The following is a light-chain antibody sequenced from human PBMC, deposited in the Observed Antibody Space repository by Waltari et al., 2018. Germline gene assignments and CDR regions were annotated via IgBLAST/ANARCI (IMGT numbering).Light chain of an antibody. V-gene: IGLV2-18*02. CDR3: SSYFPDATLV. J-gene: IGLJ3*02. CDR1: SSDVGTYKR. CDR2: ELN. Sequence: QSALTQPPSVTGSPGQSVTISCSGTSSDVGTYKRVSWYQQPPGTAPKLMIYELNNRPSGVPDRVSGSKSGNTASLTISGLQAEDEAYYFCSSYFPDATLVFGGGTKLTVL.